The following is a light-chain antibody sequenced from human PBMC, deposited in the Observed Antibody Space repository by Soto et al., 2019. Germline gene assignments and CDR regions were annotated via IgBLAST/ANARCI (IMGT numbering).Light chain of an antibody. J-gene: IGKJ1*01. Sequence: EIVMTQSPATLSVSPGERATLSCTASQSVSTNLAWYQQKPGQAPRLLVYGASTRATGIPARFSGSGSGTEFTLTISSLQSEDFAIYYCQQYHNWPPLTFGQGTKVEIK. V-gene: IGKV3-15*01. CDR3: QQYHNWPPLT. CDR1: QSVSTN. CDR2: GAS.